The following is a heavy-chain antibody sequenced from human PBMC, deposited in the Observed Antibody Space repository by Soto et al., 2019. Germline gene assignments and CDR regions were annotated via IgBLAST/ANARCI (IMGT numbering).Heavy chain of an antibody. V-gene: IGHV4-30-4*01. J-gene: IGHJ5*02. Sequence: SETLSRTCTVSGGSISSGDYYWIWIRQPPGKGLEWIGYIYYSGSTYYNPSLKSRVTISVDTSKNQFSLKLSSVTAADTAVYYCARVYEYSYPNNWFDPWGQGTLVTVSS. D-gene: IGHD5-18*01. CDR3: ARVYEYSYPNNWFDP. CDR1: GGSISSGDYY. CDR2: IYYSGST.